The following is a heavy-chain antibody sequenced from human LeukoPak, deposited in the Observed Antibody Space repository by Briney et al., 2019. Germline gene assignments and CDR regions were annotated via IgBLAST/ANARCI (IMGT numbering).Heavy chain of an antibody. CDR3: ARVYQLLWSFNYYYYMDV. J-gene: IGHJ6*03. CDR1: GFSFGSYW. CDR2: IKQDGSEK. D-gene: IGHD2-2*01. Sequence: GGCLRLSCAASGFSFGSYWMTWVRQAPGKGLEWVANIKQDGSEKYYVDSVKGRFTISRDNTENSLYLQMNSLRAEDTAVYYCARVYQLLWSFNYYYYMDVWGKGTTVTVSS. V-gene: IGHV3-7*01.